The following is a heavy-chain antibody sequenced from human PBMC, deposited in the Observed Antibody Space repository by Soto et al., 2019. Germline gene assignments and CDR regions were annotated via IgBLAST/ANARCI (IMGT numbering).Heavy chain of an antibody. V-gene: IGHV4-34*01. D-gene: IGHD3-3*01. CDR1: GGSFSGYY. CDR3: ARGGYYDFWSGYYTNYYHYGMDV. Sequence: SETLSLTCAVYGGSFSGYYWSWIRQPPGKGLEWIGEINHSGSTNYNPSLKSRVTISVDTSKNQFSLKLSSVTAADTAVYYCARGGYYDFWSGYYTNYYHYGMDVWGQGTTVTVSS. J-gene: IGHJ6*02. CDR2: INHSGST.